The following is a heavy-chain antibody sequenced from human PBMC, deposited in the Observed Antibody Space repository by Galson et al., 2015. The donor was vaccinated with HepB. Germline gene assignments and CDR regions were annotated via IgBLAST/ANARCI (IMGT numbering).Heavy chain of an antibody. Sequence: SVKVSCKGSGYTFTNYGISWVRQAPGQGLEWMGWISAYNGNTNYAEKVQGRVTMTTDTSTSTAYMDLRSLRSDDTAVYYCARDRRFLEWLSSGLDPWGQGTLVTVSS. CDR3: ARDRRFLEWLSSGLDP. D-gene: IGHD3-3*01. J-gene: IGHJ5*02. V-gene: IGHV1-18*04. CDR1: GYTFTNYG. CDR2: ISAYNGNT.